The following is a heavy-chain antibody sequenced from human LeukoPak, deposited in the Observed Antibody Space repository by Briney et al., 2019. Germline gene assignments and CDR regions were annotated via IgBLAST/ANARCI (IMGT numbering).Heavy chain of an antibody. Sequence: SETLSLTCAVSGGSISSYYWSWIRQPPGKGLEWIGYIYYSGSTNYNPSLKSRVTISVDTSKNQFSLKLSSVTAADTAVYYCARHNWNYDFDYWGQGTLVTVSS. CDR2: IYYSGST. CDR3: ARHNWNYDFDY. J-gene: IGHJ4*02. CDR1: GGSISSYY. V-gene: IGHV4-59*01. D-gene: IGHD1-7*01.